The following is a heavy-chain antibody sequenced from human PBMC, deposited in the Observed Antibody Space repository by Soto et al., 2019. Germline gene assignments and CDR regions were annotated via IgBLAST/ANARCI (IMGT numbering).Heavy chain of an antibody. Sequence: QVQLQESGPGLVEPSGTLSLTCAVPGASISSANFWGWVRQPPGKGLEWIGDISHSGSTNYNPSLKSRVTISLDKSKNQLSLKVNSVTAADTAVYYCVRSPGWYRVDYWGQGILVTVSS. CDR1: GASISSANF. V-gene: IGHV4-4*02. CDR2: ISHSGST. CDR3: VRSPGWYRVDY. D-gene: IGHD6-19*01. J-gene: IGHJ4*02.